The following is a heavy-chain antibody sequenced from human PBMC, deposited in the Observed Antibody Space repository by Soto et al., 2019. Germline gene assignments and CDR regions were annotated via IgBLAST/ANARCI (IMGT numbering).Heavy chain of an antibody. J-gene: IGHJ6*02. CDR1: GFTFTSSS. CDR2: IVVGSGNT. CDR3: AATDPTWIQLWLGSYYYYGMDV. Sequence: SVKVSCKASGFTFTSSSVQWVRQARGQRLEWIGWIVVGSGNTNYAQKFQESVTITRDMSTSTAYMELSSLRSEDTAVYYCAATDPTWIQLWLGSYYYYGMDVWGQGPTVTVSS. V-gene: IGHV1-58*01. D-gene: IGHD5-18*01.